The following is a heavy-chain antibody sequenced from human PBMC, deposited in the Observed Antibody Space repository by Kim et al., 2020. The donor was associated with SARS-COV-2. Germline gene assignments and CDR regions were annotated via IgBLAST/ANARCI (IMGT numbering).Heavy chain of an antibody. CDR3: ASPSILDRGYYYYYMDV. V-gene: IGHV3-23*01. J-gene: IGHJ6*03. D-gene: IGHD1-1*01. Sequence: VKGRFTISRDNSKTTMYLQMNSLRAEDTAVYYCASPSILDRGYYYYYMDVWGKGTTVTVSS.